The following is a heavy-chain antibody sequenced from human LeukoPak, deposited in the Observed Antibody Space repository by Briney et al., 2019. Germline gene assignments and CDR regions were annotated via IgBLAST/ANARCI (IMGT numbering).Heavy chain of an antibody. D-gene: IGHD5/OR15-5a*01. V-gene: IGHV1-3*01. Sequence: ASVKVSCKASRDTFSSYAIYWVRQAPGQRLEWMAWIIAANGKTKYSRKFQGRVSITTDTSARTAYMELRSLGSEDTAICYCARSKDFPFFDAWGQGTLVTVSS. CDR3: ARSKDFPFFDA. CDR1: RDTFSSYA. CDR2: IIAANGKT. J-gene: IGHJ4*02.